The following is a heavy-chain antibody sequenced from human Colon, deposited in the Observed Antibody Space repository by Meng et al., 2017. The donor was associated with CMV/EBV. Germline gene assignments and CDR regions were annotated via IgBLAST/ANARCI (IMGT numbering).Heavy chain of an antibody. Sequence: ASVKVSCKASGFPFTSYSFTWVRRAPGQGLEWLGWISAYNGNTNYAQIVQGRVTMTTDPSTTTAYMELRNLRSDDTAVYYCARLNGGNSGDWFDPWGQGTLVTVSS. CDR3: ARLNGGNSGDWFDP. D-gene: IGHD4-23*01. V-gene: IGHV1-18*04. CDR2: ISAYNGNT. CDR1: GFPFTSYS. J-gene: IGHJ5*02.